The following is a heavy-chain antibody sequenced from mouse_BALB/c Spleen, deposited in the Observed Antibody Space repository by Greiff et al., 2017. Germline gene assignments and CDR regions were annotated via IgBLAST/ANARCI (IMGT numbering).Heavy chain of an antibody. Sequence: EVQRVESGAELVKPGASVKLSCTASGFNIKDTYMHWVKQRPEQGLEWIGRIDPANGNTKYDPKFQGKATITADTSSNTAYLQLSSLTSEDTAVYYCARFGNWDWFAYWGQGTLVTVSA. CDR3: ARFGNWDWFAY. CDR1: GFNIKDTY. CDR2: IDPANGNT. D-gene: IGHD4-1*01. J-gene: IGHJ3*01. V-gene: IGHV14-3*02.